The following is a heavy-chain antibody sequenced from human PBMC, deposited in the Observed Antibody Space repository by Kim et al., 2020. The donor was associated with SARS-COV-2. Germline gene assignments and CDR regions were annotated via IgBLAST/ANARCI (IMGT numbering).Heavy chain of an antibody. CDR3: ARIYDFWSGGGSDGYFDY. Sequence: SETLSLTCTVSGGSISSSSYYWGWIRQPPGKGLEWIGSIYYSGSTYYNPSLKSRVTISVDTSKNQFSLKLSSVTAADTAVYYCARIYDFWSGGGSDGYFDYWGQGTLVTVSS. D-gene: IGHD3-3*01. CDR2: IYYSGST. V-gene: IGHV4-39*01. J-gene: IGHJ4*02. CDR1: GGSISSSSYY.